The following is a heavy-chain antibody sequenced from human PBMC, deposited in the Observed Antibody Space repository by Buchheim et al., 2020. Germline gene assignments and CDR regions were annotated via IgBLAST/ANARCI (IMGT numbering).Heavy chain of an antibody. CDR2: INPLSGDT. Sequence: QVQLVQSGAEVKKPGASVKVSCKASGYTFSDYYIHWVRQAPGQGLEWLGWINPLSGDTNYLQKVQDRVSMTRDTSISTAYMEVTRLSSDDTAVYYCARSPVSSGKYLSHYLFGMDVWGQGTT. CDR1: GYTFSDYY. D-gene: IGHD6-19*01. V-gene: IGHV1-2*02. CDR3: ARSPVSSGKYLSHYLFGMDV. J-gene: IGHJ6*02.